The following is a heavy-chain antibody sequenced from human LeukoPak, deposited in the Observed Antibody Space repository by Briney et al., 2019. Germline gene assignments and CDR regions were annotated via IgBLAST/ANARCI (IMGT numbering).Heavy chain of an antibody. CDR2: ISGSGGNT. D-gene: IGHD1-26*01. CDR1: GSTFSTYA. J-gene: IGHJ3*02. Sequence: PGGSLRLSCAASGSTFSTYAMTWVRQAPGKGLEWVSDISGSGGNTYYADSVKGRFTISRDNSKNTLYLQMNSLRAGDTAVYYCAKVADSGSYPRSAFDIWGQGTMVTVSS. V-gene: IGHV3-23*01. CDR3: AKVADSGSYPRSAFDI.